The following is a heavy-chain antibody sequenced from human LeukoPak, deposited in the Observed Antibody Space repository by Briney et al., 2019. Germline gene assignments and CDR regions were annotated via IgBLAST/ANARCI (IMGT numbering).Heavy chain of an antibody. J-gene: IGHJ4*02. V-gene: IGHV3-7*01. CDR3: ARDPGIAAAGTVGYFDY. Sequence: PGGSLRLSCAASGFTFSSHWMSWVRQAPGKGLEWVANIKTDGSEKYYVDSMKGRFTISRDNAKNSLFLQMNSLRAEDTAVYYCARDPGIAAAGTVGYFDYWGQGTLVTVSS. CDR1: GFTFSSHW. CDR2: IKTDGSEK. D-gene: IGHD6-13*01.